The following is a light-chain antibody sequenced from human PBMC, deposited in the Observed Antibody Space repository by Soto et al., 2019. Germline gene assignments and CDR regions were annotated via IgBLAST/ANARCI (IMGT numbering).Light chain of an antibody. CDR3: SSYAGSNKWV. J-gene: IGLJ1*01. CDR1: SSGVGGYNY. V-gene: IGLV2-8*01. Sequence: QSVRTQPPSASGSPGQAVTISCAGTSSGVGGYNYVSWYQQYPGKAPKLMIYEVNKRPSGVPDRFSGSKSGNTASLTVSGFQAEDEADYYCSSYAGSNKWVFGTGTKVTVL. CDR2: EVN.